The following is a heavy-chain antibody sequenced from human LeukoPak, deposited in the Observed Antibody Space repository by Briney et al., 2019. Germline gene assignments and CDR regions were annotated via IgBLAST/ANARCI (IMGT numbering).Heavy chain of an antibody. CDR3: ARAHEDTPFDY. J-gene: IGHJ4*02. CDR2: ISYDGSNK. D-gene: IGHD5-18*01. CDR1: GFTFSSYA. V-gene: IGHV3-30*04. Sequence: GRSLRLSCAASGFTFSSYAMHWVRQAPGKGLEWVAVISYDGSNKYYADSVKGRFTTSRDNSKNTLYLQMNSLRAEDTAVYYCARAHEDTPFDYWGQGTLVTVSS.